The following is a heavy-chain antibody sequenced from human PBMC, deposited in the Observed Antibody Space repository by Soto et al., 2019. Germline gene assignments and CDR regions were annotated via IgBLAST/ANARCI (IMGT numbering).Heavy chain of an antibody. J-gene: IGHJ4*02. CDR3: AREGAHYAPFDL. D-gene: IGHD3-16*01. CDR1: GYTFTDFA. Sequence: QAQLVQSGAEAKQPGASVRVSCKASGYTFTDFALHWVRQAPGQGLEWMGWINVGNGNTGYSRKFQGRVTTDRDMSATTAYIAVTSLTSEDTAIYYCAREGAHYAPFDLWGQGTLVTVSS. CDR2: INVGNGNT. V-gene: IGHV1-3*01.